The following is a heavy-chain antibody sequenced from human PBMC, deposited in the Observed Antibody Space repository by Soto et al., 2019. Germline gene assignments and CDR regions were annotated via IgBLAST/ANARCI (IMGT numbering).Heavy chain of an antibody. J-gene: IGHJ4*02. CDR3: AVAVAGPTAIGY. CDR1: GFTFSSYW. Sequence: EVQLVESGGGLVQPGGSLRLSCAASGFTFSSYWMHWVRQAPGKGLVWVSRINSDGSSTSYADSVKGRFTISRDNAKNTLYLQMIRLRAEDTAVYSCAVAVAGPTAIGYWGQGTLVTVSS. D-gene: IGHD6-19*01. CDR2: INSDGSST. V-gene: IGHV3-74*01.